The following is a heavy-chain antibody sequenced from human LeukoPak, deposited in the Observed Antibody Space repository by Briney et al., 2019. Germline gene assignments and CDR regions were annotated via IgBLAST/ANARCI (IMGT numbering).Heavy chain of an antibody. J-gene: IGHJ4*02. V-gene: IGHV3-30*02. CDR3: AKDSVLAAARLFDY. CDR1: GFTFSSYG. Sequence: GGSLRLSCAASGFTFSSYGMHWVRQAPGKGLEWVAFIRYDGSNKYYADSVKGRFTISRDNSKNTLYLQMNSLRAEDTAVYYCAKDSVLAAARLFDYWGQGTLVTVSS. CDR2: IRYDGSNK. D-gene: IGHD6-6*01.